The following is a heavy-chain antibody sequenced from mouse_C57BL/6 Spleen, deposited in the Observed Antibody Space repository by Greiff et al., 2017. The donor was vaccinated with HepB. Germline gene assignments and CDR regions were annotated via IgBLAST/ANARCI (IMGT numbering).Heavy chain of an antibody. V-gene: IGHV1-9*01. CDR2: ILSGSGST. CDR3: ARKGFITTDYAMDY. D-gene: IGHD1-1*01. CDR1: GYTFTGYW. J-gene: IGHJ4*01. Sequence: VQLQQSGAELMKPGASVKLSCKATGYTFTGYWIEWVKQRLGHGLEWIGEILSGSGSTNHNEKFKGKATFTADTSSNTAYMQHTSLTTEDSAIYYCARKGFITTDYAMDYWGQGTSVTVSS.